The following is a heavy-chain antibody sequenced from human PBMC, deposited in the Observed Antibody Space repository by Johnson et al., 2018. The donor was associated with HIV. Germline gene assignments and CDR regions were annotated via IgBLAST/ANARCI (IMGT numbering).Heavy chain of an antibody. J-gene: IGHJ3*02. CDR2: INQDGGEK. V-gene: IGHV3-7*01. D-gene: IGHD7-27*01. CDR1: GFTFSDYY. CDR3: AKDIDWGLSAVAFDS. Sequence: VQLVESGGGLVQPGGSLRLSCAASGFTFSDYYMSWVRQAPGKGLEWVANINQDGGEKHYVDSVKGRFTISRDNSKNTLYLQMNSLRAEDTAVYYCAKDIDWGLSAVAFDSWGQGTMVTVSS.